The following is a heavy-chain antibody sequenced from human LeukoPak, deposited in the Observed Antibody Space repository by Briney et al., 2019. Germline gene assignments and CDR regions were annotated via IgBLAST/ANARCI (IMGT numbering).Heavy chain of an antibody. CDR1: GFTVSSYA. V-gene: IGHV3-23*01. CDR3: ARAKDPWTPEHFQH. CDR2: ISGGGGST. J-gene: IGHJ1*01. Sequence: PGGSLRLSCAASGFTVSSYAMSWVRQAPGKGLEWVSAISGGGGSTYYADSEKGRITISRDNAKNSLYLQMNSLRAEDTAVYYGARAKDPWTPEHFQHWGQGTLVTVSS. D-gene: IGHD3/OR15-3a*01.